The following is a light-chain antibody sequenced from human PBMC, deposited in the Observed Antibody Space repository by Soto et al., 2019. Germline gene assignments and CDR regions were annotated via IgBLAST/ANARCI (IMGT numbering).Light chain of an antibody. J-gene: IGKJ1*01. CDR3: QQYDDYQRT. Sequence: DIQMTQSPSTLSASVGDRVTITCRASQSISNWLAWYQQKLGKAPKLLIYKASNLETGDPSRFSGSGSGTEFTLTISSLQHDDFAIYYCQQYDDYQRTFGQGTKVEIK. CDR1: QSISNW. V-gene: IGKV1-5*03. CDR2: KAS.